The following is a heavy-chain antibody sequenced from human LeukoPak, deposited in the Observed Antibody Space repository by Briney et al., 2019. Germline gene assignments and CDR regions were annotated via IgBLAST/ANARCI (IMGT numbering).Heavy chain of an antibody. CDR2: ISAYNGNT. Sequence: GASVKVSCKASGYTFTSYGISWVRQAPGQGLEWMGWISAYNGNTNYAQKLQGRVTMTTDTSTSTAYMELSSLRSEDTAVYYCARGIAVAGHWRFDYWGQGTLVTVSS. V-gene: IGHV1-18*01. CDR3: ARGIAVAGHWRFDY. D-gene: IGHD6-19*01. J-gene: IGHJ4*02. CDR1: GYTFTSYG.